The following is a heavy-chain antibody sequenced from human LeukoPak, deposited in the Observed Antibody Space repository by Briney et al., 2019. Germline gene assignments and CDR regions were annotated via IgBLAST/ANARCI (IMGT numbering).Heavy chain of an antibody. J-gene: IGHJ4*02. Sequence: ASVKVSCKVSGASLSETSIHWVRQAPGQWLEWMGGFDPEDGESIFAQRFQGRFSMTEDTSTDTAYMELRSLRPEDTAVYYCATAAKWEPLDYWGQGTLVTVSS. CDR3: ATAAKWEPLDY. CDR2: FDPEDGES. D-gene: IGHD1-26*01. V-gene: IGHV1-24*01. CDR1: GASLSETS.